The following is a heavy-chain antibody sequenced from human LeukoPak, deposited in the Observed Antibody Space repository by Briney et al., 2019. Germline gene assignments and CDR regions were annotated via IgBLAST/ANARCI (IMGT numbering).Heavy chain of an antibody. J-gene: IGHJ4*02. CDR3: ARGFRYIGFAIAVPGTPYYFDY. Sequence: SGTLSLTCAVYGGSFSGYYWSWIPQPPGKGLEWIGEINHSGSTNYNPSLKSRVTISVDTSKNQLSLKLNSVTAADTAVYYCARGFRYIGFAIAVPGTPYYFDYWGQGTLVTVSS. D-gene: IGHD6-19*01. CDR1: GGSFSGYY. V-gene: IGHV4-34*01. CDR2: INHSGST.